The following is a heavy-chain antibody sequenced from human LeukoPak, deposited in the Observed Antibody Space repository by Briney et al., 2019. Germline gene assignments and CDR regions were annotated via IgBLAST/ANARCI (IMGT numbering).Heavy chain of an antibody. CDR3: VGHSDY. J-gene: IGHJ4*02. D-gene: IGHD3-16*01. V-gene: IGHV3-7*01. CDR2: IKQDGSEK. Sequence: GGSLRLSCAASGFSFSSYWWSWVRQAPGKGLEWVANIKQDGSEKYYVDSVKGRFTISRDNAKNSLYLQMNSLRAEDTAVYYCVGHSDYWGEGTLVTVSS. CDR1: GFSFSSYW.